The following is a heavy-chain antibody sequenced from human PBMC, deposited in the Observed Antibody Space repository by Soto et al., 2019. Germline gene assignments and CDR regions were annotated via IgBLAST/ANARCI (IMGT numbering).Heavy chain of an antibody. D-gene: IGHD2-2*01. CDR2: ISGSGGST. J-gene: IGHJ4*02. CDR1: GFTFSSYA. CDR3: AKGLGYCSSTSCYFDY. Sequence: GGSLRLSRAASGFTFSSYAMSWVRQAPGKGLEWVSAISGSGGSTYYADSVKGRFTISRDNSKNTLYLQMNSLRAEDTAVYYCAKGLGYCSSTSCYFDYWGQGTLVTVSS. V-gene: IGHV3-23*01.